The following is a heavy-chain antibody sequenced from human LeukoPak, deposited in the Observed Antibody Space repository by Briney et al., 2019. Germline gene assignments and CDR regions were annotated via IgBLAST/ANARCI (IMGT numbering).Heavy chain of an antibody. D-gene: IGHD6-6*01. J-gene: IGHJ4*02. CDR3: ASYYSSSVYFDY. V-gene: IGHV4-39*01. CDR2: FFFSGTT. Sequence: PSETLSLTCTVSGGSISSSTYHWGWIRQPPGKGLEWFGIFFFSGTTSYNPSLRSRVTISVDTSKNRLSLRLSSVTAADTAVYYCASYYSSSVYFDYWGQETLVPVPS. CDR1: GGSISSSTYH.